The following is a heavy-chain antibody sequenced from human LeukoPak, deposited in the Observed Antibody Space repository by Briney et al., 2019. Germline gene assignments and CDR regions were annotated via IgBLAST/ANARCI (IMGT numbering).Heavy chain of an antibody. Sequence: PGGSLRLSCAASGFIFSDYSMNWVRQAPGKGLEWISYIGISSGNTKYADSVKGRFTISGDNAKNSLYLQMNSLRVKDTAVYYCARDHNYAFDNWGQGTLVTVSS. CDR3: ARDHNYAFDN. J-gene: IGHJ4*02. D-gene: IGHD1-1*01. CDR1: GFIFSDYS. CDR2: IGISSGNT. V-gene: IGHV3-48*04.